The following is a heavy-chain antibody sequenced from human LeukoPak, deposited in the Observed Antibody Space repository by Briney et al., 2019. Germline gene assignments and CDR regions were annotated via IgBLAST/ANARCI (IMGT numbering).Heavy chain of an antibody. CDR1: GGSISSYY. CDR2: IYTSGST. V-gene: IGHV4-4*07. D-gene: IGHD3-22*01. J-gene: IGHJ4*02. CDR3: ARSGRGYYDSSGYYTALDY. Sequence: SETLSLTCTVSGGSISSYYWSWIRQPAGKGLEWIGRIYTSGSTNYNPSLKRRVITSVDTSKNRFSLKLSSVTCADTAVYYCARSGRGYYDSSGYYTALDYWGQGTLVTVSS.